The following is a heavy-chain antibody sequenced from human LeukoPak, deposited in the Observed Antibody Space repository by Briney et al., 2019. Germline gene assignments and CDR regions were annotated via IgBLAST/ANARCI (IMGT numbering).Heavy chain of an antibody. CDR1: GFTFSSNG. J-gene: IGHJ4*02. V-gene: IGHV3-33*01. CDR3: ARIYGWSNFDY. CDR2: VWYDGSKE. Sequence: GRSLRLSCAASGFTFSSNGMNWVRQAPGKGLEWVAIVWYDGSKEYYADSVKGRFTISRDNSKNTVYLQMNSLRAEDTAVYYCARIYGWSNFDYWGQGTLVTVSS. D-gene: IGHD3-10*01.